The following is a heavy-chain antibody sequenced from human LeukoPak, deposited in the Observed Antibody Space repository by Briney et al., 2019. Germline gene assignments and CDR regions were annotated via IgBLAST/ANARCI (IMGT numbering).Heavy chain of an antibody. D-gene: IGHD3-9*01. CDR1: GFTFSSYG. V-gene: IGHV3-30*18. CDR2: ISYDGSNK. J-gene: IGHJ4*02. CDR3: AKDGSDYDILTGYYSFPDY. Sequence: GGSLRLSCAASGFTFSSYGMHWVRQAPGKGLEWVAVISYDGSNKYYADSVKGRFTISRDNSKNTLYLQMNSLRAEDTAVYYCAKDGSDYDILTGYYSFPDYWGQGTLVTVSS.